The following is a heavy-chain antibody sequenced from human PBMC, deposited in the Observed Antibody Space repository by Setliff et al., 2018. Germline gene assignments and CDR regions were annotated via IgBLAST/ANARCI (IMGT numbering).Heavy chain of an antibody. CDR2: IYYSGST. Sequence: PSETLSLTCTVSGGSISSSSYYWGWIRQPPGKGLAWIGSIYYSGSTYYNPSLKSRVTISVDTSKNQFSLKLSSVTAADTAVYYCARLHYDYVWGSYRTSDYYYYYYMDVWGKGTTVTVSS. V-gene: IGHV4-39*01. J-gene: IGHJ6*03. CDR1: GGSISSSSYY. D-gene: IGHD3-16*02. CDR3: ARLHYDYVWGSYRTSDYYYYYYMDV.